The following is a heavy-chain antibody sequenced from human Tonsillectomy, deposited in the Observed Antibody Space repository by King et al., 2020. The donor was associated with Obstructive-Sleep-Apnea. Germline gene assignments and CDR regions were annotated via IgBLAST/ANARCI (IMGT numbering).Heavy chain of an antibody. CDR1: GFTFSSYA. D-gene: IGHD3-3*01. J-gene: IGHJ4*02. V-gene: IGHV3-23*04. CDR3: AKVYERDYYFDY. Sequence: VQLVESGGGLVQPGGSLRLSCAASGFTFSSYAMNWVRQAPGKGLEWVSAISGSGGSTYYADPVKGRLTISRDNSKNTLYLQMNSLRAEDTAVYYCAKVYERDYYFDYWGQGTLVTVSS. CDR2: ISGSGGST.